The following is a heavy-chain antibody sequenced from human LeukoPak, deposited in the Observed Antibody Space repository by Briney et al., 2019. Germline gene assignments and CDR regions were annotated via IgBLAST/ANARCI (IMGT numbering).Heavy chain of an antibody. J-gene: IGHJ5*02. CDR1: GGSISSSSYY. CDR2: IYYSGST. Sequence: PSETLSLTCTVSGGSISSSSYYWGWIRQPPGKGLEWIGSIYYSGSTYYNPSLKSRVTISVDTSKNQFSLKPSSVTAADTAVYYCASYSSSWSGVVNWFDPWGQGTLVTVSS. D-gene: IGHD6-13*01. CDR3: ASYSSSWSGVVNWFDP. V-gene: IGHV4-39*07.